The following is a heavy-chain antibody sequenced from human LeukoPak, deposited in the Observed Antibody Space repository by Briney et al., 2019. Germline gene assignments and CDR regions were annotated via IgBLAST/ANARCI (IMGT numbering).Heavy chain of an antibody. CDR3: ARDLFGIVGASDN. CDR2: IYHSGST. D-gene: IGHD1-26*01. V-gene: IGHV4-38-2*02. CDR1: DFSISGHYY. Sequence: PSETLSLTCTVSDFSISGHYYWGWMRQSPGKGLEWIGSIYHSGSTYYNPSLKSRVTISLDTSKNQFSLKLSSVTAADTAVHYCARDLFGIVGASDNWGQGTLVTVSS. J-gene: IGHJ4*02.